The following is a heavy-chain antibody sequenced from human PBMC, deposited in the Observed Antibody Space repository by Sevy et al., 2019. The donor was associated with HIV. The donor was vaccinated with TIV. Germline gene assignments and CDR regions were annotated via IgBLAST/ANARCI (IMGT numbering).Heavy chain of an antibody. CDR2: IYSGGST. V-gene: IGHV3-66*01. Sequence: GGSLRLSCAASGFTVSSNYMSWVRQAPGKGLEWVSVIYSGGSTYYADSVKGRFTISRDNSKNTRYLEMNSLRAEDTDGYYCAMESFGNYDYVGGSYRYTRIGWWEGDYYYGMDVWGQGTTVTVSS. CDR1: GFTVSSNY. D-gene: IGHD3-16*02. J-gene: IGHJ6*02. CDR3: AMESFGNYDYVGGSYRYTRIGWWEGDYYYGMDV.